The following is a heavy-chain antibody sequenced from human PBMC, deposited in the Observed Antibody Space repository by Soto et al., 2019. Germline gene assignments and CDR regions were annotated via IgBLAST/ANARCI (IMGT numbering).Heavy chain of an antibody. D-gene: IGHD3-22*01. CDR1: GFTFSSYD. V-gene: IGHV3-13*01. CDR2: IGTAGDT. J-gene: IGHJ5*02. Sequence: EVQLVESGGGLVQPGGSQRLSCAASGFTFSSYDMHWVRQATGKGLEWVSAIGTAGDTYYPGSVKGRFTISRENAKNSLYLQMNSLRAEDTAVYYCARGTHYYDSSGYYPWGQGTLVTVSS. CDR3: ARGTHYYDSSGYYP.